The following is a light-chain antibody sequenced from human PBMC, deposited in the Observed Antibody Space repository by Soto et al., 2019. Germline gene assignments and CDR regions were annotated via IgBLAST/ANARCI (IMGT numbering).Light chain of an antibody. CDR3: QQYGSSPIT. CDR1: QSVSSSTY. V-gene: IGKV3-20*01. J-gene: IGKJ5*01. Sequence: EIVLTQSPGTLSLSPGEIATLSFSASQSVSSSTYLAWYQQKAGQAPRLLIYDASSRATGIPDRFSGSGSRTDFTLTISRLEPEDFAVYYCQQYGSSPITFGQGTRLEIK. CDR2: DAS.